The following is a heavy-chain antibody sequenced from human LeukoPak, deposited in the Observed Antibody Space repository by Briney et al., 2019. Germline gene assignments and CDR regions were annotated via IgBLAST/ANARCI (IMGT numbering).Heavy chain of an antibody. V-gene: IGHV3-23*01. D-gene: IGHD6-13*01. Sequence: GGSLRLSCAASGFTFRSYAMRGVRHAPGEGVEWVSAISGSGGSTYYAGSVKGRFTISRDNSKNTLYLQMNSLRAEDTAVYYCARAGTSPFDYWGQGTLVTVSS. CDR1: GFTFRSYA. CDR2: ISGSGGST. J-gene: IGHJ4*02. CDR3: ARAGTSPFDY.